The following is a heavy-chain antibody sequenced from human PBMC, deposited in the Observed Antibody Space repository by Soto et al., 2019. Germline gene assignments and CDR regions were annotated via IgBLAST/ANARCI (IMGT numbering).Heavy chain of an antibody. CDR2: VYHTGDT. CDR3: AREIVTAGGNNYFDP. CDR1: GGTVASSHW. J-gene: IGHJ5*02. Sequence: SETLSLTCGVSGGTVASSHWWSWVRQSPGRGLEWIGNVYHTGDTNFNPSLQSQVTFSVDKSDNQFSLRLTSVTAADTAVYFCAREIVTAGGNNYFDPWGPGTLVTVSS. V-gene: IGHV4-4*02. D-gene: IGHD2-21*02.